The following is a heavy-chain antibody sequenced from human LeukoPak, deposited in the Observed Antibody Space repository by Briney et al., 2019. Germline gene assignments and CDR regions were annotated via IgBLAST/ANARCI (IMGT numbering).Heavy chain of an antibody. Sequence: PSETLSLTCTVSGGSISSYYWSWIRQPPGQGLEWIGYIFYSGSTNYNPPLESRVTISVDTSKSQFSLRLTSVTAADTAVHYCARHSSLGHFDFWGQGTLVTVSS. CDR3: ARHSSLGHFDF. J-gene: IGHJ4*02. CDR1: GGSISSYY. CDR2: IFYSGST. V-gene: IGHV4-59*08.